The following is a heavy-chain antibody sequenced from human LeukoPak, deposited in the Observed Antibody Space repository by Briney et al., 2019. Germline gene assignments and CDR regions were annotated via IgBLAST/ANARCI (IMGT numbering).Heavy chain of an antibody. V-gene: IGHV3-21*01. CDR1: GFTFNTYT. Sequence: GGSLRLSCAASGFTFNTYTMNWVRQAPGKGLEWVSSISSSSSYIYYADSVKGRFTISRDNAKNSLYLQMNSLRAEDTAVYYCAREARGSGRDFDYWGQGILVTVSS. D-gene: IGHD1-26*01. CDR2: ISSSSSYI. CDR3: AREARGSGRDFDY. J-gene: IGHJ4*02.